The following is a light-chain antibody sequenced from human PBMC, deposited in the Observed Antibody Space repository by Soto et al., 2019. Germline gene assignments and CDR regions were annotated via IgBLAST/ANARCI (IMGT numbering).Light chain of an antibody. J-gene: IGLJ1*01. CDR3: GSWDSSLSAYV. CDR1: SSNIGGNS. Sequence: QSVLTQPPSVSAAPGQKVTISCSGSSSNIGGNSVSWYQQLPGTAPKLLIYDDNKRPSGIPDRFSGSKSGTSATLGITGVQTGDGADYYCGSWDSSLSAYVFGTGTKVTVL. V-gene: IGLV1-51*01. CDR2: DDN.